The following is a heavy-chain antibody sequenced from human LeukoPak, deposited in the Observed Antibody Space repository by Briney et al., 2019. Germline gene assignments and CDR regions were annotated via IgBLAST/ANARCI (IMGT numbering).Heavy chain of an antibody. CDR3: ARVHQPPLGYCSSTSCYRRFDP. J-gene: IGHJ5*02. D-gene: IGHD2-2*01. Sequence: SETLSLTCAVYGGSFSGYYWSWIRQPPGKGLEWIGEINHSGSTNYNPSLKSRVTISVDTSKNQFSPKLSSVTAADTAVYYCARVHQPPLGYCSSTSCYRRFDPWGQGTLVTVSS. V-gene: IGHV4-34*01. CDR2: INHSGST. CDR1: GGSFSGYY.